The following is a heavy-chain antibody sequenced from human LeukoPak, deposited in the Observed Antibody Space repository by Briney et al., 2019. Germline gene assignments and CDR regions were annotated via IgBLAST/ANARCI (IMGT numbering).Heavy chain of an antibody. CDR3: ARDQGPYGGNPGNWFDP. D-gene: IGHD4-23*01. V-gene: IGHV1-18*01. CDR2: ISAYNGNT. J-gene: IGHJ5*02. CDR1: GYTFTSYG. Sequence: ASVKVSCKASGYTFTSYGISWVRQAPGQGLEWMGWISAYNGNTNYAQKPQGRVTMTTDTSTSTAYMELRSLRSDDTAVYYCARDQGPYGGNPGNWFDPWGQGTLVTVSS.